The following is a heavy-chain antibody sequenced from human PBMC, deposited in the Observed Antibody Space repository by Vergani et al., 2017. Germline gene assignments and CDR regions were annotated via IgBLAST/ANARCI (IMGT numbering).Heavy chain of an antibody. CDR1: GFTFRDDS. CDR2: ITNTGTA. D-gene: IGHD1-20*01. Sequence: QVHLVESGGDLVKAGGSLRLACATSGFTFRDDSMGWIRQAPGKGLEWVAYITNTGTAYYVDSVKGRFIVSRDDARASVSLQMTSLRLDDTAIYYCATLGRDKWNDPRPLEHWGQGSPVTVSS. CDR3: ATLGRDKWNDPRPLEH. J-gene: IGHJ4*02. V-gene: IGHV3-11*04.